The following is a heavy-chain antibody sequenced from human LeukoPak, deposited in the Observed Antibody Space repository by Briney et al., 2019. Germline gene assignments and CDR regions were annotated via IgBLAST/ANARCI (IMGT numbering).Heavy chain of an antibody. J-gene: IGHJ4*02. CDR3: AKSRESYWVPEFDY. CDR1: GFTFSSSW. D-gene: IGHD2-2*01. Sequence: GGSLRLSCAASGFTFSSSWMHWVRQAPGKGLVRVSRIKSDGSGTNYADSVKGRFTVSRDSSKNTLYLQMNSLRAEDTAVYYCAKSRESYWVPEFDYWGQGTLVTVSS. CDR2: IKSDGSGT. V-gene: IGHV3-74*01.